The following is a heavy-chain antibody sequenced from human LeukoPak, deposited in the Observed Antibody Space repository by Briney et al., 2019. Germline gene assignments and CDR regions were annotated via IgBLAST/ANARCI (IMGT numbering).Heavy chain of an antibody. CDR1: HYTFTNYW. CDR2: IYPIDSDT. V-gene: IGHV5-51*01. J-gene: IGHJ3*01. Sequence: GESLKISCNGSHYTFTNYWIGWVRQVPGRGLEWMGIIYPIDSDTKYSPSFQGQVTISADRSINTAYLQWSSLQASDTGIYYCAGRRISLFGFFLGSGTFDLWGQGTLVTVSS. D-gene: IGHD3-3*01. CDR3: AGRRISLFGFFLGSGTFDL.